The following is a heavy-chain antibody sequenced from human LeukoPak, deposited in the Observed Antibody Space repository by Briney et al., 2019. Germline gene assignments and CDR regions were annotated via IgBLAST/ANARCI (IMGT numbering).Heavy chain of an antibody. J-gene: IGHJ4*02. V-gene: IGHV3-49*04. CDR3: TREYQLPPYYFDY. CDR2: IRSKAYGGTT. CDR1: GFTFGDYA. Sequence: GGSLRLSCTASGFTFGDYAMSWVRQAPGKGLEWVGFIRSKAYGGTTEYAASVKGRFTISRDDSKSIAYLQMNSLKTEDTAVYYCTREYQLPPYYFDYWGQGTLVTVSS. D-gene: IGHD2-2*01.